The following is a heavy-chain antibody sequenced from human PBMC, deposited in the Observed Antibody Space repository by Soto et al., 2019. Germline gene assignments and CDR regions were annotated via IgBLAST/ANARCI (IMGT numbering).Heavy chain of an antibody. D-gene: IGHD6-13*01. CDR1: GGSVSSNNYY. V-gene: IGHV4-61*01. CDR2: ISYSGST. Sequence: QVQLQESGPGLVKPSETLSLTCTVSGGSVSSNNYYWSWIRQPPGKGLEWIGYISYSGSTKYNPSLKSRVNISRDTSTNQFSLRLSSVTAADSLSYYSAVDEFNSSCLDLWGRGTLVTVSS. J-gene: IGHJ2*01. CDR3: AVDEFNSSCLDL.